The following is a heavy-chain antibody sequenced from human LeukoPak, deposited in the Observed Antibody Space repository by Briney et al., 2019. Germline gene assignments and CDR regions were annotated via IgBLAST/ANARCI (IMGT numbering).Heavy chain of an antibody. CDR1: GFTFSSYW. V-gene: IGHV3-33*08. D-gene: IGHD3-9*01. J-gene: IGHJ4*02. Sequence: GGSLRLSCAASGFTFSSYWMHWVRQAPGKGLEWVAVIWYDGSNKYYADSVKGRFTISRDNSKNTLYLQMNSLRAEDTAVYYCAREMDDILTGYGLDYWGQGTLVTVSS. CDR2: IWYDGSNK. CDR3: AREMDDILTGYGLDY.